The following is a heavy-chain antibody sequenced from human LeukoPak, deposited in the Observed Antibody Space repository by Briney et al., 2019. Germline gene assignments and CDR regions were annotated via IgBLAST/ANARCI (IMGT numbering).Heavy chain of an antibody. D-gene: IGHD3-10*01. V-gene: IGHV3-9*01. CDR2: ISWNSGSI. J-gene: IGHJ4*02. CDR1: GFTFDDYA. Sequence: PGGSLRLSCAASGFTFDDYAMHWVRQAPGKGLEWVSGISWNSGSIGYADSVKGRFTISRDNAKNSLYLQMNSLRAEDTAVYYCAKSFDWFGESYFDYWGQGTLVTVSS. CDR3: AKSFDWFGESYFDY.